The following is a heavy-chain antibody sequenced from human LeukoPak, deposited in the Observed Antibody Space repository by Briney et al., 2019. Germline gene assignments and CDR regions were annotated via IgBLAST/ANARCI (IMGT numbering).Heavy chain of an antibody. CDR1: GGSFSGYY. D-gene: IGHD6-13*01. CDR3: ARTYSSSWYSIGGSDYFDY. V-gene: IGHV4-34*01. CDR2: IYYSGST. Sequence: SETLSLTCAVYGGSFSGYYWSWVRQPPGKGLEWIGSIYYSGSTYYNPSLKSRVTISVDTSKNQFSLKLSSVTAADTAVYYCARTYSSSWYSIGGSDYFDYWGQGTLVTVSS. J-gene: IGHJ4*02.